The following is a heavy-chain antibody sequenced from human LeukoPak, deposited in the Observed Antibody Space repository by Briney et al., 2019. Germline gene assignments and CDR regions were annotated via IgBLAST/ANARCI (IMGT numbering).Heavy chain of an antibody. CDR2: IWYDGSNN. CDR3: ARNNGMDV. J-gene: IGHJ6*02. Sequence: GRSLRLSCAASGFTFSSYGMHWVRQAPGKGLEWVAVIWYDGSNNYYADSVKGRFTISRDNSKNTLYLQMNSLRAEDTALYHCARNNGMDVWGQGTTVIVSS. CDR1: GFTFSSYG. V-gene: IGHV3-33*01.